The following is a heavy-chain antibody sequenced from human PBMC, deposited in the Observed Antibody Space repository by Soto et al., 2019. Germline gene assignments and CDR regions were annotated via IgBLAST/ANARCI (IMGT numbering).Heavy chain of an antibody. CDR3: AYLPCSGGSCYWFSFSGMDV. J-gene: IGHJ6*02. CDR1: GFSLSTSGVG. Sequence: QITLKESGPTLLKPTQPLTLTCTFSGFSLSTSGVGVAWIRQPPGEALEWLALIYWDADKRYRPSLESRLTITKDTSKNQVVLTMTNMDSVDTATYYCAYLPCSGGSCYWFSFSGMDVWGQGTTVTVSS. CDR2: IYWDADK. V-gene: IGHV2-5*02. D-gene: IGHD2-15*01.